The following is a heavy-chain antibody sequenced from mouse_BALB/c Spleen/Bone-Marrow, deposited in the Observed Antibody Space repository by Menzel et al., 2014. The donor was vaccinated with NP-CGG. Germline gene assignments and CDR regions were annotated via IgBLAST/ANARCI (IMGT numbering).Heavy chain of an antibody. CDR2: IYPGNSDI. V-gene: IGHV1-5*01. Sequence: EVQLQQSGTVLARPGASVKMSCKASGYSFTSYWMHWVKQRPGQGLEWIGAIYPGNSDISYNQKFKGKAKLTAVTSASTAYMELSSLPNEDSAVYYCTIYRFDEDAMDYWGQGTSVTVSS. CDR3: TIYRFDEDAMDY. J-gene: IGHJ4*01. D-gene: IGHD2-14*01. CDR1: GYSFTSYW.